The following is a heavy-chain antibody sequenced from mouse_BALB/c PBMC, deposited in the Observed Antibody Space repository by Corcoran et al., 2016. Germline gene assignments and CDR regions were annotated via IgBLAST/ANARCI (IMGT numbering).Heavy chain of an antibody. CDR1: GFSLSSSGMG. D-gene: IGHD2-4*01. V-gene: IGHV8-12*01. Sequence: QVTLKESGPGILQPSQTLSLTCSFSGFSLSSSGMGVSWIRQPSGKGLEWLAHIYWDDDKRYNPSLKSRLTISKDTSSNTVFLKITIVDTADTATYYCARSSNDSYFDSVCQGTTLAVSS. CDR2: IYWDDDK. CDR3: ARSSNDSYFDS. J-gene: IGHJ2*01.